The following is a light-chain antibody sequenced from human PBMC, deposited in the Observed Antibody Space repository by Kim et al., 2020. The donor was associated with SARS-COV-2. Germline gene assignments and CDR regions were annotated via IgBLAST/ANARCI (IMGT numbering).Light chain of an antibody. Sequence: EIVLTQSPGTLSLSPGERATLSCRATQSVSSGLVAWYQQKPGQAPRLLIYGTYKRLTGIPDRFTGSGSGTDFTLPISRLEPEDFSVYYCQQYGNTPPDTFGQGTKLAI. CDR3: QQYGNTPPDT. V-gene: IGKV3-20*01. J-gene: IGKJ2*01. CDR2: GTY. CDR1: QSVSSGL.